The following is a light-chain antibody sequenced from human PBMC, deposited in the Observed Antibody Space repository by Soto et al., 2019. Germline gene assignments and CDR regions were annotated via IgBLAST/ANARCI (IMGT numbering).Light chain of an antibody. J-gene: IGLJ2*01. CDR2: SNN. CDR3: ATWDDSLNGVV. CDR1: NSNIGSNT. V-gene: IGLV1-44*01. Sequence: QLVLTQPPSASGTPGQRVTISCSGSNSNIGSNTVNWYQQLPGTAPKLLIYSNNQRPSGVPDRFSGSKSGTSASLAISRLRSEDEADYYCATWDDSLNGVVFGGGTKLTVL.